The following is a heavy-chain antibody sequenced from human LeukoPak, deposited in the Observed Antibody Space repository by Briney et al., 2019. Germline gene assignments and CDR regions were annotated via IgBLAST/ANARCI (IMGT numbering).Heavy chain of an antibody. CDR2: ISSGGSTT. D-gene: IGHD7-27*01. Sequence: GGSLRLSCAASEFTFSTYEMNWVRQAPGRGLEWLSYISSGGSTTYYADSVKGRFTISRDNAKNSLYLLMDSLRADDTAVYYCVRESITGDRDFDYWGQGTLITVSS. CDR3: VRESITGDRDFDY. J-gene: IGHJ4*02. CDR1: EFTFSTYE. V-gene: IGHV3-48*03.